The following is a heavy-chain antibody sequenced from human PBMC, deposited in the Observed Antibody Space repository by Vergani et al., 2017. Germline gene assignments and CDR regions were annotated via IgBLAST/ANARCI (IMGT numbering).Heavy chain of an antibody. CDR3: ATTSTYCSSTSCPFRAFDI. CDR2: IYYSGST. J-gene: IGHJ3*02. V-gene: IGHV4-59*01. Sequence: QVQLQESGPGLVKPSETLSLTCTVSGGSISSYYWSWIRQPPGKGLEWVGYIYYSGSTNYNPSLKSRVTISVYTSKNQFSLKLSSVTAADTAVYYCATTSTYCSSTSCPFRAFDIWGQGTMVTVSS. CDR1: GGSISSYY. D-gene: IGHD2-2*01.